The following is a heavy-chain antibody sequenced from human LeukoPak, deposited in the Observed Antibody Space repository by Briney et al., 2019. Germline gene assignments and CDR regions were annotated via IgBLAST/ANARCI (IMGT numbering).Heavy chain of an antibody. CDR3: AKGLGTAVGKFEY. J-gene: IGHJ4*02. CDR2: IRGSGENT. V-gene: IGHV3-23*01. Sequence: GGSLRLSCTASGFTFGSHAMSWVRQAPGKGLEWVSGIRGSGENTFYVGSVKGRFTTSRDNSKNTLYLQMNSLRVEDTAIYYCAKGLGTAVGKFEYWGQGTLVTVSS. CDR1: GFTFGSHA. D-gene: IGHD6-13*01.